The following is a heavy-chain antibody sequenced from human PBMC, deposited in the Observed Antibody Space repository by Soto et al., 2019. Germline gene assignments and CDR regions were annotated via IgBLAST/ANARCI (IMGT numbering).Heavy chain of an antibody. Sequence: GASVKVSCKASGYTFTSYGISWVRQAPGQGLEWMGWISAYNGNTNYAQKLQGRVTMTTDTSTSTAYMELRSLRSDDTAVYYCARVQSIAARPRTFDYWGQGTLVTVSS. D-gene: IGHD6-6*01. CDR3: ARVQSIAARPRTFDY. CDR2: ISAYNGNT. V-gene: IGHV1-18*01. CDR1: GYTFTSYG. J-gene: IGHJ4*02.